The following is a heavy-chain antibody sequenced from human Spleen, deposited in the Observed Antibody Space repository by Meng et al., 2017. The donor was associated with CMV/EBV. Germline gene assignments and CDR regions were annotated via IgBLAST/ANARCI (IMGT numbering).Heavy chain of an antibody. J-gene: IGHJ6*02. D-gene: IGHD2-2*01. CDR2: ITTYNGDT. CDR3: GRGGSSAWYYYYAGDV. CDR1: GYTFSNYG. Sequence: ASVKVSCKASGYTFSNYGITWVRQAPGQGLEWMGWITTYNGDTTYAQKFQGRVTVTTDTSTSTAYMELRSLTSDDTAVYYCGRGGSSAWYYYYAGDVWGQGTTVTVSS. V-gene: IGHV1-18*01.